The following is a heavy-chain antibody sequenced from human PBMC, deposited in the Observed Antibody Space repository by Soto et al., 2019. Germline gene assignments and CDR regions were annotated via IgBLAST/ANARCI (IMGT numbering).Heavy chain of an antibody. Sequence: QVQLVESGGGVVQPGRSLRLSCAASGFTFSSYAMHWVRQAPGKGLEWVAVISYDGSNKYYADSVKGRFTISRDNSKNTLDLQMNSLRAEDTAVYYCASLVGATTLYGFDYWGQGTLVTVSS. J-gene: IGHJ4*02. V-gene: IGHV3-30-3*01. CDR1: GFTFSSYA. CDR3: ASLVGATTLYGFDY. CDR2: ISYDGSNK. D-gene: IGHD1-26*01.